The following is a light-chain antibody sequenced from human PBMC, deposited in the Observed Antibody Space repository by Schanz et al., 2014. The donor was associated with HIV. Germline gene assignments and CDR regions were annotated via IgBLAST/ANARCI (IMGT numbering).Light chain of an antibody. V-gene: IGLV2-23*02. J-gene: IGLJ2*01. Sequence: QSALTQPASVSGSPGQSITISCTGTNSDVGSYNLLSWYQQHPGKAPKLMIYEVSKRPSGVSNRFSGSKSGNTASLTISGLQAGDEADYYCQSSDSSLSAVVFGGGTKLTVL. CDR3: QSSDSSLSAVV. CDR1: NSDVGSYNL. CDR2: EVS.